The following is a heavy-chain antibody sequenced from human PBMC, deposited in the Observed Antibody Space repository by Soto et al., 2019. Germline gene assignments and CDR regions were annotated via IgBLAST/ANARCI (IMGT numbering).Heavy chain of an antibody. J-gene: IGHJ4*02. Sequence: GGSLRLSCAASGFTFSTYPMNWVRQAPGKGLEWVSGISGSGDSTYYADSVKGRFTVSRDNAKNSLYLQMNSLRAEDTAVYYCARVAPPQDYWGQGTLVTVSS. CDR3: ARVAPPQDY. CDR2: ISGSGDST. CDR1: GFTFSTYP. V-gene: IGHV3-23*01.